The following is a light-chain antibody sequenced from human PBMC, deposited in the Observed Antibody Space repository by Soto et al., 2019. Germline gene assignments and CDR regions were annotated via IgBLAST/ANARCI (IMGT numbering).Light chain of an antibody. J-gene: IGLJ2*01. CDR1: SSDIGGSIY. CDR3: SSYTSTSAFVI. V-gene: IGLV2-14*03. Sequence: QSALTQPASVSGSPGQSITISCTGTSSDIGGSIYVSWYQQHPGKAPKLMTYDVTNRPSGVSYRFSGSKSGNTASLTISGLQAEDEAHYYCSSYTSTSAFVIFGGGTKVTVL. CDR2: DVT.